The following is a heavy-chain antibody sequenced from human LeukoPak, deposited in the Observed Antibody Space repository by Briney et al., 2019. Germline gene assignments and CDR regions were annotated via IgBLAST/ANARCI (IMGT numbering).Heavy chain of an antibody. CDR3: ARTVGRGPGGHFDY. V-gene: IGHV3-11*03. CDR1: GFSYRGYY. CDR2: ISDSGSYT. D-gene: IGHD4-23*01. Sequence: GRSLRLSCVASGFSYRGYYMSWIRQAPGKGLEWVAYISDSGSYTNHADSVRGRFTISRDNAKKSLFLQMINLRAEDTAVYYCARTVGRGPGGHFDYWGQGALVTVSS. J-gene: IGHJ4*02.